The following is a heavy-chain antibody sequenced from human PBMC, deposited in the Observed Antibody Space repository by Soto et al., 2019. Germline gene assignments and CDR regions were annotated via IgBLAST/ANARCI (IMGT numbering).Heavy chain of an antibody. CDR3: ASPRRSEYYYDSSGYYSPFDY. J-gene: IGHJ4*02. D-gene: IGHD3-22*01. CDR2: IIPIFGTA. Sequence: SVTVSCKASGGTFSSYAISWVRQAHGQGLEWMGGIIPIFGTANYAQKFQGRVTITADESTSTAYMELSSLRSEDTAVYYCASPRRSEYYYDSSGYYSPFDYWGQGTLVTVSS. CDR1: GGTFSSYA. V-gene: IGHV1-69*13.